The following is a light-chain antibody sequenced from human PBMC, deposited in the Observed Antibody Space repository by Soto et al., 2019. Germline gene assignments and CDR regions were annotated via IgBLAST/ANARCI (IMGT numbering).Light chain of an antibody. CDR1: QDISSW. Sequence: DIQMTQSPSSVSASVGDRVTITCRASQDISSWLAWFQQKPGEAPRLLIYAASSLHSGIPSRFSDSGSGTDFTLTISSLQPEDFATYYCQQGNSFPLTFGGGTKVEIK. V-gene: IGKV1-12*01. J-gene: IGKJ4*01. CDR2: AAS. CDR3: QQGNSFPLT.